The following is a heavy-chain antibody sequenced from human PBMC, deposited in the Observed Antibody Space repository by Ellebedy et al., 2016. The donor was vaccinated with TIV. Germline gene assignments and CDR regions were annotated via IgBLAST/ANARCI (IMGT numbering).Heavy chain of an antibody. J-gene: IGHJ4*02. CDR1: GYSISSGYY. V-gene: IGHV4-38-2*02. Sequence: SETLSLTCTVSGYSISSGYYWGWIRPPPGKGLEWIGSIYHSGSTYYNPSLKSRVTISVDTSKNQFSLKLSSVTAADTAVYYCARGQVGATSDFDYWGQGTLVTVSS. CDR2: IYHSGST. D-gene: IGHD1-26*01. CDR3: ARGQVGATSDFDY.